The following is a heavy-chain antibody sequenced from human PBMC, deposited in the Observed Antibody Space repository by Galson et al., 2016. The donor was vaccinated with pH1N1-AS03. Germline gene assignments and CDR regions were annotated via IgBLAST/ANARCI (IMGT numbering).Heavy chain of an antibody. CDR1: GYSISSGYY. J-gene: IGHJ4*02. V-gene: IGHV4-38-2*01. CDR3: ARVGKYFDFWSGYADFDY. Sequence: SETLSLTCAVSGYSISSGYYWGWIRQPPGKGLEWIGSIYHSGSTYYNPSLMSRVTISVDTSKNRFSLEVTSVTAADTAVDYCARVGKYFDFWSGYADFDYWGQGTLVTVSS. CDR2: IYHSGST. D-gene: IGHD3-3*01.